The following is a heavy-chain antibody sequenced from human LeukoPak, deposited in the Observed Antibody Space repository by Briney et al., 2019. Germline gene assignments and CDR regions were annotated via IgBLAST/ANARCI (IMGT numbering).Heavy chain of an antibody. J-gene: IGHJ2*01. CDR2: ISAYNGNT. CDR1: GYTFTSYG. D-gene: IGHD3-22*01. V-gene: IGHV1-18*01. Sequence: ASVKVSCKASGYTFTSYGISWVRQAHGQGLEWLGWISAYNGNTNYAQKLQGRVTMTTDTSTSTAYMELRSLRSDDTAVYYCARVGGYYPSHWYFDLWGRGTLVTVSS. CDR3: ARVGGYYPSHWYFDL.